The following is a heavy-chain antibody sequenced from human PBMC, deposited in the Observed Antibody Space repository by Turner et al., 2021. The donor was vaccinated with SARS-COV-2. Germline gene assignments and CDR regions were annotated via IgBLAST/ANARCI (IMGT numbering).Heavy chain of an antibody. CDR1: GYTFTSYD. J-gene: IGHJ5*02. D-gene: IGHD6-13*01. V-gene: IGHV1-18*01. Sequence: QVQLVQSGAEVQKPGASVKVSCKASGYTFTSYDISWVRQAPGQGLEWMGWISAYNGNTNYAQKLQGRVTMTTDTSTSTAYMGLRSLRSDDTDVYYCARDRIAAAGTGWFDPWGQGTLVTVSS. CDR3: ARDRIAAAGTGWFDP. CDR2: ISAYNGNT.